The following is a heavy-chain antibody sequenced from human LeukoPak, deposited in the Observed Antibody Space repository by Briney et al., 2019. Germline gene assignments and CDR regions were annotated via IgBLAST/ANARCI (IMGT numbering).Heavy chain of an antibody. CDR2: IKSKTDGGTT. D-gene: IGHD1-26*01. V-gene: IGHV3-15*01. CDR1: GFTFSNAW. J-gene: IGHJ4*02. CDR3: TTESGIVGADDY. Sequence: GGSLRLSCAASGFTFSNAWMSWVRQAPGKGLEWVGRIKSKTDGGTTDYAAPVKGRFTISRGDSKNTLYLQMNSLKTEDTAVYYCTTESGIVGADDYWGQGTLVTVSS.